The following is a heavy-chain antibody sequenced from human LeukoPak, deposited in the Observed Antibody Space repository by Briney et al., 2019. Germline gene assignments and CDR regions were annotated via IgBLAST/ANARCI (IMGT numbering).Heavy chain of an antibody. Sequence: GGTLRLPCAAPGFICRNYAMSWVRQAPGKGLNRVSAITGIGDTTYYADSVNSRFTISRDNYTNTLYVEMNTPRAEYTAVYYCAKWGHYDILTGYYVSDFWGQGTLVTVCS. CDR2: ITGIGDTT. D-gene: IGHD3-9*01. CDR1: GFICRNYA. CDR3: AKWGHYDILTGYYVSDF. V-gene: IGHV3-23*01. J-gene: IGHJ4*02.